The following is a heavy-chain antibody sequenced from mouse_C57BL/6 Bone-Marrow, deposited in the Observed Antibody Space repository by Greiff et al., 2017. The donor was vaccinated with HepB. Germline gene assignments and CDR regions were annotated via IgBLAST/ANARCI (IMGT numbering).Heavy chain of an antibody. CDR2: IDPSDSYT. J-gene: IGHJ3*01. CDR3: ARCGQLRLERTWFAY. V-gene: IGHV1-69*01. Sequence: QVQLQQPGAELVMPGASVKLSCKASGYTFTSYWMHWVKQRPGQGLEWIGEIDPSDSYTNYNQKFKGKSTLTVDKSSSTAYMQLSSLTSEDSAVYYCARCGQLRLERTWFAYWGQGTLVTVSA. CDR1: GYTFTSYW. D-gene: IGHD3-2*02.